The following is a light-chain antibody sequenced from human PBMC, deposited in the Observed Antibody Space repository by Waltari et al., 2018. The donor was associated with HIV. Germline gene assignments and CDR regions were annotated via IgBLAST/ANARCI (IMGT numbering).Light chain of an antibody. CDR2: LGS. CDR1: QRLLHGDGYIY. CDR3: MQALQTPYT. V-gene: IGKV2-28*01. J-gene: IGKJ2*01. Sequence: IVMTQSPLSLPVTPGEPASISCTSSQRLLHGDGYIYLDWYLQRPGQSPQLLVYLGSSRASGVPDRFSGSGSGTDFTLEISRVEAEDVGVYYCMQALQTPYTFGQGTKLEIK.